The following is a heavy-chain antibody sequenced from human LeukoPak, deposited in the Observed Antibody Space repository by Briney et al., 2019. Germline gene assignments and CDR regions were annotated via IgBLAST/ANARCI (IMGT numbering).Heavy chain of an antibody. CDR2: IKYDGSEK. Sequence: PGGSLRLSCAASGFTFSNYFMSWVRQASGKGLEWVANIKYDGSEKYYLDSVKGRFTISRDNAKNSLYLQMDSLRAEDSAVYYCARGLAAIANWFDPWGQGTLVTVPS. J-gene: IGHJ5*02. CDR1: GFTFSNYF. D-gene: IGHD6-13*01. CDR3: ARGLAAIANWFDP. V-gene: IGHV3-7*04.